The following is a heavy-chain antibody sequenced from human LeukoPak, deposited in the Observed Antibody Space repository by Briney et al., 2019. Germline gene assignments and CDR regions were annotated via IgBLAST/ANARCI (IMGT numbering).Heavy chain of an antibody. CDR2: FSGSGGST. Sequence: GGSLRLSCAASGFIFSSHAMNWVRQAPGKGLEWVSVFSGSGGSTYYADSVKGRFTISRDNSKNTLYLQMNSLRAEETAVYYCARAGTGEVVVPPGFYWGQGTLVTVSS. D-gene: IGHD2-2*01. V-gene: IGHV3-23*01. CDR1: GFIFSSHA. CDR3: ARAGTGEVVVPPGFY. J-gene: IGHJ4*02.